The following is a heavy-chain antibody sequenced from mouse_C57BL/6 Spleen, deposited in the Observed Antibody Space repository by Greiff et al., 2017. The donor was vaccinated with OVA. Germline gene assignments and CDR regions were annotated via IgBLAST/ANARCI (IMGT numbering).Heavy chain of an antibody. D-gene: IGHD2-3*01. J-gene: IGHJ2*01. Sequence: QVQLQQPGAELVRPGPSVKLSCKASGYTFTSYWLHWVKQRPGQGLEWIGVIDPSDSYTNYNQKFKGKATLTVDTSSSPAYMQLSSLTSEDSAVYYCARKGDGYYFDYWGQGTTLTVSS. CDR3: ARKGDGYYFDY. CDR1: GYTFTSYW. V-gene: IGHV1-59*01. CDR2: IDPSDSYT.